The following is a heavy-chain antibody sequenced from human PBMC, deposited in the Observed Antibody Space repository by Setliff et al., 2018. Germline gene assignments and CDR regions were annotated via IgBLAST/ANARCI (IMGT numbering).Heavy chain of an antibody. D-gene: IGHD6-19*01. CDR2: IYHGGDT. CDR1: GGSINSGVYY. CDR3: VKSDRDSSGWYPDY. J-gene: IGHJ4*02. V-gene: IGHV4-39*02. Sequence: PSETLSLTCTVSGGSINSGVYYWGWIRQPPGKGLEWIGRIYHGGDTYYNASLKSRFTISRDNAKNSLYLQMNSLTTEDTAFYYCVKSDRDSSGWYPDYWGQGTLVTVSS.